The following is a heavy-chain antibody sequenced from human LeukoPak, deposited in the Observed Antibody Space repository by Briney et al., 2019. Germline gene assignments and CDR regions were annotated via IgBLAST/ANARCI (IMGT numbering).Heavy chain of an antibody. V-gene: IGHV3-66*01. J-gene: IGHJ4*02. CDR2: IYGGTSRTA. D-gene: IGHD1-14*01. Sequence: PGGSLRLSCAGSGFTVSGNYMGWVRQAPGKGLQGVSDIYGGTSRTAYYAGPVKGRFTISREHSTHTVYLPMNSLRAGDPAVYSCAGDRYEINRYVVYWGQGTLVTVSS. CDR1: GFTVSGNY. CDR3: AGDRYEINRYVVY.